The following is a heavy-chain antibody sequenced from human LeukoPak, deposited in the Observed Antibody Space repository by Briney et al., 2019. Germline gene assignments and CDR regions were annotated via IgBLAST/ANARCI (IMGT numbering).Heavy chain of an antibody. Sequence: GGSLRLSCAASGFTFSDYYMSWIRQAPGKGLEWVSYISSSGSTIYYADSVKGRFTISRDNAENSLYLQMNSLRADDTAVYYCVRDFQYAFDIWGQGTVVTVSS. CDR2: ISSSGSTI. CDR1: GFTFSDYY. V-gene: IGHV3-11*04. CDR3: VRDFQYAFDI. J-gene: IGHJ3*02.